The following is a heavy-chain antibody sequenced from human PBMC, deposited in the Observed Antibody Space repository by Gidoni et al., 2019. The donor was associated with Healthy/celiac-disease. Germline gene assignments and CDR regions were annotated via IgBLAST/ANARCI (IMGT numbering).Heavy chain of an antibody. Sequence: EVQLVESGVGLVQPGGSLRLSCAASGFPFSSYSMNWVRQAPGKGLEWVSYISSSSSTIYYADSVKGRFTISRDNAKNSLYLQMNSLRAEDTAVYYCARDLRAVAGTGGWGQGTLVTVSS. CDR1: GFPFSSYS. CDR2: ISSSSSTI. D-gene: IGHD6-19*01. J-gene: IGHJ4*02. CDR3: ARDLRAVAGTGG. V-gene: IGHV3-48*04.